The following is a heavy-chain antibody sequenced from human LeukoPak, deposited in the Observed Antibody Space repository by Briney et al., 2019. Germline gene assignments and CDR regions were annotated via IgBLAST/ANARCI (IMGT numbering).Heavy chain of an antibody. V-gene: IGHV1-69*13. J-gene: IGHJ6*02. CDR2: IIPIFGTA. CDR1: GGTFSSYA. CDR3: AREEVAGTHAYYYYGMDV. D-gene: IGHD6-19*01. Sequence: SVKVSCKASGGTFSSYAISWVRQAPGQGLEWMGGIIPIFGTAYYAQKFQGRVTITADESTSTAYMELSSLRSEDTAVYYCAREEVAGTHAYYYYGMDVWGQGTTVTVSS.